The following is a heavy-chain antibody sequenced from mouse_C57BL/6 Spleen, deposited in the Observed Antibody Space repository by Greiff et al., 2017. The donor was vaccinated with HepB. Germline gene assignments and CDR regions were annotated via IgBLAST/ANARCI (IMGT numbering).Heavy chain of an antibody. D-gene: IGHD1-1*01. Sequence: QVQLQQSGAELVMPGASVKLSCKASGYTFTSYWMHWVKQRPGQGLEWIGEIDPSDSYTNYNQKFKGKSTLTVDKSSSTAYMQLSSLTSEDSAVYYCARRGYGSSYFDYWGQGTTLTVSS. CDR2: IDPSDSYT. CDR3: ARRGYGSSYFDY. V-gene: IGHV1-69*01. J-gene: IGHJ2*01. CDR1: GYTFTSYW.